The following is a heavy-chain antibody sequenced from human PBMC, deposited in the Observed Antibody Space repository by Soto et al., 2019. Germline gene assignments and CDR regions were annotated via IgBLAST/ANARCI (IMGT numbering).Heavy chain of an antibody. CDR3: ARDTSPIVVVVAATLGAFDY. CDR2: IWYDGSNK. V-gene: IGHV3-33*01. D-gene: IGHD2-15*01. J-gene: IGHJ4*02. CDR1: GFTFSSYG. Sequence: GVSLRLSCAASGFTFSSYGMHWVRQAPGKGLEWVAVIWYDGSNKYYADSVKGRFTISRDNSKNTLYLQMNSLRAEDTAVYYCARDTSPIVVVVAATLGAFDYWGQGTLVPVSS.